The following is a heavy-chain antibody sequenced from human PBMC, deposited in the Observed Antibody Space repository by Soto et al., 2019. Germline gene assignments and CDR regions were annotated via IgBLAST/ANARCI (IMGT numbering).Heavy chain of an antibody. J-gene: IGHJ4*02. Sequence: WGSLRLSCAASGFTFVNAWISCVRHSPGKGLEWVGRIKSKTDGGTTDYAAPVKGRFTISRDDSKNTLYLQMNSLKTEDTAVYYCTTKYHLPVKDYWGQGTLVTVSS. D-gene: IGHD2-2*01. V-gene: IGHV3-15*01. CDR3: TTKYHLPVKDY. CDR1: GFTFVNAW. CDR2: IKSKTDGGTT.